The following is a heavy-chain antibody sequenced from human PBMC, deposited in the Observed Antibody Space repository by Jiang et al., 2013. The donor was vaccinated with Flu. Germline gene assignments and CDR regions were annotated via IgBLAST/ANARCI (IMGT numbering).Heavy chain of an antibody. Sequence: QSGAEVKKPGASVKISCKASGNTFTDYYLHWIRQAPGQGLQWMGILRPNHVAPVNTQPLQGRVTLTRDTSTSTVYLELASLRSDDTAIYYCARESPDTCYFDYWGQGQWSPSL. J-gene: IGHJ4*03. CDR2: LRPNHVAP. CDR1: GNTFTDYY. D-gene: IGHD1-14*01. CDR3: ARESPDTCYFDY. V-gene: IGHV1-46*01.